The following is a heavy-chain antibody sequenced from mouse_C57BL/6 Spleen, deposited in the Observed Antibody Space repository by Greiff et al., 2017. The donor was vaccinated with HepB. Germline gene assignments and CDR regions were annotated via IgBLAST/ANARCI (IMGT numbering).Heavy chain of an antibody. D-gene: IGHD2-4*01. CDR3: ARWHYDYVGYAMDY. CDR2: INPGSGGT. CDR1: GYAFTNYL. V-gene: IGHV1-54*01. Sequence: VQLQQSGAELVRPGTSVKVSCKASGYAFTNYLIEWVKQRPGQGLEWIGVINPGSGGTNYNEKFKGKATLTTDKSSSTAYMQLSSLPSEDSAVYFCARWHYDYVGYAMDYWGQGTSVTVSS. J-gene: IGHJ4*01.